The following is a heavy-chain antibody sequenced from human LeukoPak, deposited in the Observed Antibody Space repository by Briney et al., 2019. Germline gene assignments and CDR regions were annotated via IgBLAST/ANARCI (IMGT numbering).Heavy chain of an antibody. D-gene: IGHD3-22*01. CDR1: GGSISAYF. V-gene: IGHV4-59*12. CDR2: IYYTGST. J-gene: IGHJ4*02. Sequence: SETLSLTCSVSGGSISAYFWTWIRQPPGKGLEWIGYIYYTGSTNYNPSLKSRVTMSVDTSKNQFSLRLSSVTAADTAVYYCARDESVQVSSGYQLFDYWGQGTLVTVSS. CDR3: ARDESVQVSSGYQLFDY.